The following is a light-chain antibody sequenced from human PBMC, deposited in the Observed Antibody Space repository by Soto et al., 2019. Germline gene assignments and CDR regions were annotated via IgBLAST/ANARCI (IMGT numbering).Light chain of an antibody. J-gene: IGLJ2*01. CDR1: SSDVGGYDY. CDR2: DVT. Sequence: QSVLTQPPSASGSPGQSVAISCTGTSSDVGGYDYVSWFQQNPGKAPKLMIYDVTKRPSGVPVRFSGSKSGNTASLTVSGLQAEDEAYYYCASYGGYYVVFGGGTKVTVL. CDR3: ASYGGYYVV. V-gene: IGLV2-8*01.